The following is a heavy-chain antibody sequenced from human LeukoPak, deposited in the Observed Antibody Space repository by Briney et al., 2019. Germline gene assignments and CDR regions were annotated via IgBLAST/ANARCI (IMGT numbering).Heavy chain of an antibody. J-gene: IGHJ4*02. CDR2: IKQDGREK. CDR3: ARVEDYDILTGFDY. D-gene: IGHD3-9*01. V-gene: IGHV3-7*01. CDR1: GFTFSSYW. Sequence: GGSLRLSCAASGFTFSSYWMSWVRQAPGKGLEWVANIKQDGREKYYVDSVKGRFTISRDNAKNSLYLQMNSLRAEDTAVYYRARVEDYDILTGFDYWGQGTLVTVSS.